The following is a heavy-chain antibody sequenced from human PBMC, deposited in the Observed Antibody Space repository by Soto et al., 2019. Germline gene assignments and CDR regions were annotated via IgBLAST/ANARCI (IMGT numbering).Heavy chain of an antibody. D-gene: IGHD3-3*01. V-gene: IGHV3-33*01. CDR1: GFTLSSYG. Sequence: PGGSLRLSCAASGFTLSSYGMHWVRQAPGKGLEWVAVIWYDGSNKYYADSVKGRFTISRDNSKNTLYLQMNSLRAEDTAVYYCARDGEDYFWSGYPNYYMDVWGKGTTVTVSS. CDR2: IWYDGSNK. J-gene: IGHJ6*03. CDR3: ARDGEDYFWSGYPNYYMDV.